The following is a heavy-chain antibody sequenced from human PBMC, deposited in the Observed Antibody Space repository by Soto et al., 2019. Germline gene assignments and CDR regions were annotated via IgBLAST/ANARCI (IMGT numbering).Heavy chain of an antibody. Sequence: GVSLKISCKGSGYSFTSYWIGWVRQMPGKGLEWMGIIYPGDSDTRYSPSFPGQVTISADKSISTAYLQWSSLKASDTAMYYCARLGRNYYEGMDVWGQGTTVTVSS. V-gene: IGHV5-51*01. J-gene: IGHJ6*02. CDR3: ARLGRNYYEGMDV. CDR1: GYSFTSYW. CDR2: IYPGDSDT.